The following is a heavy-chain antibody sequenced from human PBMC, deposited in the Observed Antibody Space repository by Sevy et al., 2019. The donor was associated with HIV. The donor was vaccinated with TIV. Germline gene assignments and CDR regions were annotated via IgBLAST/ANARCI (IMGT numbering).Heavy chain of an antibody. J-gene: IGHJ4*02. Sequence: GGSLRLSCAASGFTFSSYGMHWVRQAPGKGLEWVAFIRYDGSNKYYANSVKGRFTISRDNSKNTLYLQMNSLRAEDTAGYYCAKDPQTYYDFWSGYCPYFDYWGQGTLVTVSS. D-gene: IGHD3-3*01. V-gene: IGHV3-30*02. CDR3: AKDPQTYYDFWSGYCPYFDY. CDR1: GFTFSSYG. CDR2: IRYDGSNK.